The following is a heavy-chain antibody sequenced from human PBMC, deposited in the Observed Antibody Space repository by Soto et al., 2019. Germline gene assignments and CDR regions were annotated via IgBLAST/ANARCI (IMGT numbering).Heavy chain of an antibody. CDR2: IIGRGDRT. J-gene: IGHJ4*02. V-gene: IGHV3-23*01. D-gene: IGHD3-10*01. CDR3: AKALDHSWAGRGFGDDY. CDR1: GFAFTDFS. Sequence: EVQLLESGGGLVQPGGSLRLSCAASGFAFTDFSMTWVRQAPGKGLEWVSGIIGRGDRTYYADSVKGRFTVSRDNTKNMLYLQMISLRAEDSAVYYCAKALDHSWAGRGFGDDYWGQGTLVTVYS.